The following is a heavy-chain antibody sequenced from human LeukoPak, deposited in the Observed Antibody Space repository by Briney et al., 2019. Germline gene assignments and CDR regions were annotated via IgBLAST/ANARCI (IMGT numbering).Heavy chain of an antibody. CDR2: ISPSGGST. CDR1: GYTFTSNY. V-gene: IGHV1-46*01. Sequence: ASVKVSCKAFGYTFTSNYMHWVRQAPGQGPEWMGVISPSGGSTTYAQKFQGRVTLTRDMSTSTDYLELSSLRSEDTAVYYCAREYGRGSYPIGPDFDYWGQGTLATVSS. J-gene: IGHJ4*02. D-gene: IGHD1-26*01. CDR3: AREYGRGSYPIGPDFDY.